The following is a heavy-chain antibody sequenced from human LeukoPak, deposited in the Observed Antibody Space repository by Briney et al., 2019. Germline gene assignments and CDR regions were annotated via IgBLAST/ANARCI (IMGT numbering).Heavy chain of an antibody. D-gene: IGHD6-13*01. J-gene: IGHJ5*02. CDR1: GGSISTTSYF. CDR2: IYYSGTT. CDR3: ARVYSSSHNWFDT. V-gene: IGHV4-39*07. Sequence: SETLSLACTVSGGSISTTSYFWAWIRQPPGEGLEWIGSIYYSGTTYYNSSLKSRVTISVERSKNHFSLNLSSLTAADTAVYYCARVYSSSHNWFDTWGQGTQVTVSS.